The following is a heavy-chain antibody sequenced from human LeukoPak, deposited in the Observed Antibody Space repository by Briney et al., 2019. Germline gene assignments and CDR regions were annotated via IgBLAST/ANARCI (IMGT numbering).Heavy chain of an antibody. D-gene: IGHD6-19*01. CDR2: ISWNSGSI. CDR3: AKDYGSGWGFFDY. V-gene: IGHV3-9*01. J-gene: IGHJ4*02. Sequence: GGSLRLSCAASGFTFSTYWMSWVRQAPGKGLEWVSGISWNSGSIGYADSVKGRFTISRDNAKNSLYLQMNSLRAEDTALYYCAKDYGSGWGFFDYWGQGTLVTVSS. CDR1: GFTFSTYW.